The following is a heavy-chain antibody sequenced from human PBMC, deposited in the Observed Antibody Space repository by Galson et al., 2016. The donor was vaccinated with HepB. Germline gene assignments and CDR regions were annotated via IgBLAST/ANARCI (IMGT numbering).Heavy chain of an antibody. CDR1: GYTFTSYG. CDR3: ARDPVSGSYYRTEDAFDI. D-gene: IGHD3-10*01. Sequence: SVKVSCKASGYTFTSYGINWVRQAPGQGLEWMGWISAYNGNTNYAQKLQGRVTMTTDTSTSTAYMELRSLRSDDTAMYYCARDPVSGSYYRTEDAFDIWGQGTLVTISS. V-gene: IGHV1-18*01. J-gene: IGHJ3*02. CDR2: ISAYNGNT.